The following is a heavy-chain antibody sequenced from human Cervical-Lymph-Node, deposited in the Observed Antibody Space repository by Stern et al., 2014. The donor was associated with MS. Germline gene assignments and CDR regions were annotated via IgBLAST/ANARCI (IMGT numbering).Heavy chain of an antibody. V-gene: IGHV1-18*01. CDR1: GYTFTKYG. Sequence: VQLGQSGAEVKTPGASVKISCTASGYTFTKYGISWVRQAPGQGLEWMGWISAYNGNTNYEQKFQDRVTMTTDTSTSTAYMELRSLRSDDTAVYYCARGMTTISMGNYWGQGTLVTVSS. D-gene: IGHD4-17*01. J-gene: IGHJ4*02. CDR2: ISAYNGNT. CDR3: ARGMTTISMGNY.